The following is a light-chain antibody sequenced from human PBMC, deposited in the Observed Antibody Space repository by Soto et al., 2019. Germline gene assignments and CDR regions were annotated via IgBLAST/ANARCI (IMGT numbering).Light chain of an antibody. CDR1: QSVSSN. CDR3: QQYITWPRT. CDR2: GAS. V-gene: IGKV3-15*01. J-gene: IGKJ1*01. Sequence: EMVMTQSPASLSVSPGGRATLSCRASQSVSSNLAWYQQKPGQAPRLLIFGASTRATGVPARFSGSGSRTEFTLTISSLQSEDFAVYYCQQYITWPRTFGQGTKVDI.